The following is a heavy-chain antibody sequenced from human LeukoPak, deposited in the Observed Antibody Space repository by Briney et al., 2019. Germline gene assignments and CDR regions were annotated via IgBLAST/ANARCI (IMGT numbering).Heavy chain of an antibody. CDR3: AKRDLYYYYMDV. CDR2: ASGSGGST. CDR1: GFTFDNYA. J-gene: IGHJ6*03. V-gene: IGHV3-23*01. Sequence: GGSLRLSCAASGFTFDNYAMSWVRQAPGKGLEWVSVASGSGGSTHYADSVKGRFTISRDNSKNVLFLQMNSLRAEDTAVYYCAKRDLYYYYMDVWGKGTTVTVSS.